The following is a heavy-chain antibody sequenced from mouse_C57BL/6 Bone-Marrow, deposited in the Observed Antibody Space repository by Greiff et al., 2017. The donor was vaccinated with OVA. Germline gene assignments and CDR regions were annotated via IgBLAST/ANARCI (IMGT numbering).Heavy chain of an antibody. D-gene: IGHD1-1*01. Sequence: VKLQQPGAELVKPGASVKMSCKASGYTFTSYWITWVKQRPGQGLEWIGDIYPGSGSTNYNEKFKSKATLTVDTSSSTAYMQLSSLTSEDSAVYYCVYYYGSSYWYFDVWGTGTTVTVSS. CDR1: GYTFTSYW. CDR2: IYPGSGST. J-gene: IGHJ1*03. CDR3: VYYYGSSYWYFDV. V-gene: IGHV1-55*01.